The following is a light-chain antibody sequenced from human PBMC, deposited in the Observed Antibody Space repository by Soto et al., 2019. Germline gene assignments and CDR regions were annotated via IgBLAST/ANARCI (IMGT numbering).Light chain of an antibody. CDR3: SSYISSSSLYV. CDR2: DVS. Sequence: QSVLTQPASVSGSPGQSITISCTGTSSDVGGYNYVSWYQQHPGKAPKLMIYDVSNRPSGVSNRFSGSKSGNTASLTISGLQAEDEAEYYCSSYISSSSLYVFGTGTKVPVL. J-gene: IGLJ1*01. CDR1: SSDVGGYNY. V-gene: IGLV2-14*01.